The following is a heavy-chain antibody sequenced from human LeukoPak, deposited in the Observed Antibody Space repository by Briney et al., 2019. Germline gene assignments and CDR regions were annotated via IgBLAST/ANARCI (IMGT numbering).Heavy chain of an antibody. CDR2: IKSKTDGGTT. D-gene: IGHD3-16*01. CDR1: GFTFNTAW. J-gene: IGHJ1*01. CDR3: NTDLRL. V-gene: IGHV3-15*01. Sequence: PGGSLRLSCAASGFTFNTAWMSWVRQAPGKWLEYIGRIKSKTDGGTTYYAAPVKGRFTISRDDSKNTLYLQMNSLKIEDTALYYCNTDLRLWGQGTLVTVSS.